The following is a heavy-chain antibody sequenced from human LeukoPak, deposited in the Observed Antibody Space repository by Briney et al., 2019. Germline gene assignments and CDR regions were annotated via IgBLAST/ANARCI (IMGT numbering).Heavy chain of an antibody. V-gene: IGHV1-69*01. J-gene: IGHJ5*02. Sequence: SVKVSCKASGGTFSSYAISWVRQAPGQGLEWMGGIIPIFGTANYAQKFQGRVTITADESTSTAYMETSSLRSEGTAVCYRARDDWFDPWGQGTLVTVS. CDR2: IIPIFGTA. CDR3: ARDDWFDP. CDR1: GGTFSSYA.